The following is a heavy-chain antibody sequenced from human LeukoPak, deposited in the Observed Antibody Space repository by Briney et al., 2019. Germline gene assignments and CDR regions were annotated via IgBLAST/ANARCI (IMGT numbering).Heavy chain of an antibody. CDR2: ISGSGGST. CDR3: AKDSAVSRCFGRLFNY. D-gene: IGHD3-9*01. CDR1: GFTFSSYA. J-gene: IGHJ4*02. Sequence: GGSLRLSCAASGFTFSSYAMSWVRQPPGKGLVWVSAISGSGGSTYYADSVKGRFTISRDNSKNRLYLQMNRLRAEDTAVYYCAKDSAVSRCFGRLFNYWGQGTLVTVSS. V-gene: IGHV3-23*01.